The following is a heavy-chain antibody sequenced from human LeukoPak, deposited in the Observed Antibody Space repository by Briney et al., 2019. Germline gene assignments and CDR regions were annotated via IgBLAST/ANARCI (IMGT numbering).Heavy chain of an antibody. V-gene: IGHV1-2*02. CDR1: GYTFPANY. Sequence: ASVKVSCKASGYTFPANYMHWVRQAPGQGLEWMGWINPNSGGSNCAQKFQGRVTMTRETSISTAYMELSRLRSDDTAVYYCARVQVSDDNWGFFDYWGQGTTVTVSS. CDR3: ARVQVSDDNWGFFDY. CDR2: INPNSGGS. D-gene: IGHD1-1*01. J-gene: IGHJ4*03.